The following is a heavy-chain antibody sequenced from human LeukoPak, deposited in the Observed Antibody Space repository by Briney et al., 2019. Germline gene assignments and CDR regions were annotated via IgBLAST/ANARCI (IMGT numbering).Heavy chain of an antibody. CDR1: GYTFTGYY. CDR2: INPNSGGT. D-gene: IGHD1-26*01. J-gene: IGHJ4*02. CDR3: ARDLLIVGASNY. V-gene: IGHV1-2*02. Sequence: ASVKVSCKASGYTFTGYYMHWVRRAPGQGLEWMGWINPNSGGTNYAQKFQGRVTMTRDTSISTAYMELSRLRSDDTAVYYCARDLLIVGASNYWGQGTLVTVPS.